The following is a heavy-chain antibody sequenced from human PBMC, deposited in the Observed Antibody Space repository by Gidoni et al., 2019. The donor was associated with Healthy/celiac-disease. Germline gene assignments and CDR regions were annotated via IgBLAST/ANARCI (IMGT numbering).Heavy chain of an antibody. CDR3: ARSEAAAGDFDY. V-gene: IGHV1-46*01. J-gene: IGHJ4*02. Sequence: VQLVQSGAEVKTPGASVTVSCKASGYTFTSYYMHWVRQAPGQGLEWMGIITPSGGSTSYAQKFQGRVTMTRDTSTSTVYMELSSLRSEDTAVYYCARSEAAAGDFDYWGQGTLVTVSS. D-gene: IGHD6-13*01. CDR2: ITPSGGST. CDR1: GYTFTSYY.